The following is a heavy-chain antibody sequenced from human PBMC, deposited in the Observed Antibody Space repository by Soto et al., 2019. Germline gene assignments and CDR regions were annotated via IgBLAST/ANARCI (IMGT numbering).Heavy chain of an antibody. Sequence: ASVKVSCKACGDTFTSYDINWVRQATGQGLEWMGWMNPNSGNTGYAQKFQGRVTMTRNTSISTAYMELSSLRSEDTAVYYCAMDGDYSYYYYGMDVWGQGTTVTVSS. CDR3: AMDGDYSYYYYGMDV. J-gene: IGHJ6*02. CDR2: MNPNSGNT. CDR1: GDTFTSYD. V-gene: IGHV1-8*01. D-gene: IGHD4-17*01.